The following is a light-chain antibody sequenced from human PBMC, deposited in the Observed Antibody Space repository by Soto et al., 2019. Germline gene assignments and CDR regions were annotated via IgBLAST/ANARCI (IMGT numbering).Light chain of an antibody. J-gene: IGKJ1*01. CDR1: QSISSW. CDR3: QQYNSYEWT. Sequence: DIQMTQSPSTLSASVGDRVTITCRASQSISSWLAWYQQKPGKAPKLLIYKASSLESGVPSRFSGSGSGTDFTLTISSLQTDDFATYYCQQYNSYEWTFGQGTKVEIK. CDR2: KAS. V-gene: IGKV1-5*03.